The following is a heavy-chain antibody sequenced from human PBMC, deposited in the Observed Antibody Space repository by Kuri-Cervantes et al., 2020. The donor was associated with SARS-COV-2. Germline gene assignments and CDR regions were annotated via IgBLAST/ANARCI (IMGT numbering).Heavy chain of an antibody. CDR2: ISYDGSNK. CDR3: ARDRTTVTTRDY. CDR1: GSTFSSYA. V-gene: IGHV3-30-3*01. D-gene: IGHD4-17*01. Sequence: GGSLRLSCAASGSTFSSYAMHWVRQAPGKGLEWVAVISYDGSNKYYADSVKGRFTISRDNSKNTLYLQMNSLRAEDTAVYYCARDRTTVTTRDYWGQGTLVTVSS. J-gene: IGHJ4*02.